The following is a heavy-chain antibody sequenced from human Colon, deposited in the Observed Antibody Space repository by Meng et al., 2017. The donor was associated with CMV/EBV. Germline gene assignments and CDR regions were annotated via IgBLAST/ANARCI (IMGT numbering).Heavy chain of an antibody. CDR3: TTDSLWGYYYDSSGYYRVDY. D-gene: IGHD3-22*01. V-gene: IGHV3-15*01. J-gene: IGHJ4*02. CDR1: G. Sequence: GMSWVRQAPGKGLEWVGRIKSKTDGGTTDYAAPVKGRFTISRDDSKNTLYLQMNSLKTEDTAVYYCTTDSLWGYYYDSSGYYRVDYWGQGTLVTVSS. CDR2: IKSKTDGGTT.